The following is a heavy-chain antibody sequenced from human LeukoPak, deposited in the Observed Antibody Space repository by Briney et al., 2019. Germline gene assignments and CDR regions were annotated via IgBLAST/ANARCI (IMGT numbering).Heavy chain of an antibody. CDR2: IIPILGKA. CDR3: AIVLDCSGGRCNDS. J-gene: IGHJ4*02. Sequence: GASVKLSCNASGATFSSYAFSWMRPAPGQGVEWVGRIIPILGKADYAQKFQRRETITADKSTSTAHMKLSSLRVEERAVYYCAIVLDCSGGRCNDSGGQGHLLTLSS. D-gene: IGHD2-15*01. CDR1: GATFSSYA. V-gene: IGHV1-69*04.